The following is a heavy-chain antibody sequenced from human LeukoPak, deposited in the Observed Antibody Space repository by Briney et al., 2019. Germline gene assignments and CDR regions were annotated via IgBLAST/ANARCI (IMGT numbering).Heavy chain of an antibody. J-gene: IGHJ6*03. CDR1: GGSISSYY. CDR3: ARDRPSYYDILTGYYSSSIDYMDV. Sequence: SETLSLTCTVSGGSISSYYWSWIRQPAGKGLEWIGRIYTSGSTNYNPSLKSRVTMSVDTSKNQFSLKLSSVTAADTAVYYCARDRPSYYDILTGYYSSSIDYMDVWGKGTTVTISS. V-gene: IGHV4-4*07. CDR2: IYTSGST. D-gene: IGHD3-9*01.